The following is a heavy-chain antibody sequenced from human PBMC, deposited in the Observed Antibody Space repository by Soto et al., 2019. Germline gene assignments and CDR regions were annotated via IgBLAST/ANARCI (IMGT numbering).Heavy chain of an antibody. CDR1: GGTFSSYA. D-gene: IGHD2-21*02. CDR2: IIPIFGTA. J-gene: IGHJ6*02. Sequence: QVQLVQSGAEVKKPGSSVKVSCKASGGTFSSYAISWVRQAPGQGLEWMGGIIPIFGTANYAQKFQGRVMITADESTSTAYMELSSLRSEDTAVYYCARAYCGGDCYSPYYYYGMDVWGQGTTVTVSS. V-gene: IGHV1-69*12. CDR3: ARAYCGGDCYSPYYYYGMDV.